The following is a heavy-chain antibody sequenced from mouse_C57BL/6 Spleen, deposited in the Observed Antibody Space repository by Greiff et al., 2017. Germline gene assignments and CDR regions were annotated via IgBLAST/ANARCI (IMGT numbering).Heavy chain of an antibody. D-gene: IGHD1-3*01. CDR2: IHPKSGST. J-gene: IGHJ2*01. V-gene: IGHV1-64*01. CDR3: ARGGVDYFDY. Sequence: QVQLQQPGAELVKPGASVKLSCKASGYNFTSYCMHWVKQRPGQGLEWIGMIHPKSGSTNYNEKFKSKATLTVDKSSSTAYMQLSSLTSEDSAVYYCARGGVDYFDYWGQGTTLTVSS. CDR1: GYNFTSYC.